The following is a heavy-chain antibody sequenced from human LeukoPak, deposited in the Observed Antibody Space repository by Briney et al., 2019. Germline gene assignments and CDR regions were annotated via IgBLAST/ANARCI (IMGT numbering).Heavy chain of an antibody. J-gene: IGHJ4*02. Sequence: GSSVKVSCKASGGTFSSYAISWVRQAPGQGLEWMGRIIPILGIANYAQKFQGRVTITADKSTSTAYMELSSLRSEDTAVYYCARSVLGYRPQSRSDREYSFDYWGQGTLVTVSS. CDR1: GGTFSSYA. CDR3: ARSVLGYRPQSRSDREYSFDY. D-gene: IGHD3-16*02. CDR2: IIPILGIA. V-gene: IGHV1-69*04.